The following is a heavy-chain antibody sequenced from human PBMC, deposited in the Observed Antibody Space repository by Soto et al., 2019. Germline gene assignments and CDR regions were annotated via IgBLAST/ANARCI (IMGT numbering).Heavy chain of an antibody. CDR1: GGSFSGYY. CDR3: ARIGRYCSGGSCYSIYYYGMDV. V-gene: IGHV4-34*01. J-gene: IGHJ6*02. D-gene: IGHD2-15*01. CDR2: INHSGST. Sequence: SETLSLTCAVYGGSFSGYYWSWIRQPPGKGLEWIGEINHSGSTNYNPSLKSRVTISVDTSKNQFSLKLSSVTAADTAVYYCARIGRYCSGGSCYSIYYYGMDVWGQGTTVTV.